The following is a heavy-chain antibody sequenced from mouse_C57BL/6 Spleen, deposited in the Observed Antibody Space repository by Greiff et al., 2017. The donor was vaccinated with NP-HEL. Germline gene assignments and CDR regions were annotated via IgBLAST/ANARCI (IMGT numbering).Heavy chain of an antibody. Sequence: EVKLMESGAELVWPGASVKLSCTASGFNIKDDYMHWVKQRPEQGLEWIGWIDPENGDTEYASKFQGKATITADTSSNTAYLQLSSLTSEDTAVYYCTTGYGYAMDYWGQGTSVTVSS. V-gene: IGHV14-4*01. D-gene: IGHD1-1*01. J-gene: IGHJ4*01. CDR3: TTGYGYAMDY. CDR2: IDPENGDT. CDR1: GFNIKDDY.